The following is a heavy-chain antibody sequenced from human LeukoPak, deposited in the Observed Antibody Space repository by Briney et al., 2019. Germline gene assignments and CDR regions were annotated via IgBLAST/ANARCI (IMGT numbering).Heavy chain of an antibody. CDR2: ISYDGNNK. J-gene: IGHJ4*02. Sequence: PGRSLRLSCPAAGFTFSSYAMHWDRQAPGKGLEWVAVISYDGNNKFYADSVKGRFTISRDNSKNTLYLQMNSLRAEDTAVYYCGFFPVNCKGRYCWEENVDYRRQGTLVTVSS. D-gene: IGHD1-26*01. CDR3: GFFPVNCKGRYCWEENVDY. CDR1: GFTFSSYA. V-gene: IGHV3-30-3*01.